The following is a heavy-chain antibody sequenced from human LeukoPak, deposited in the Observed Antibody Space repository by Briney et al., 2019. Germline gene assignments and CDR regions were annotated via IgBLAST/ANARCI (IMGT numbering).Heavy chain of an antibody. Sequence: ASVKVSRKASGYTFTSYGISWVRQAPGQGLEWMGWISAYNGNTNYAQKLQGRVTMTTDTSTSTAYMELRSLRSDDTAVYYCARGRDGWGYDILTGYDRKSYYYYYYMDVWGKGTTVTVSS. V-gene: IGHV1-18*01. CDR3: ARGRDGWGYDILTGYDRKSYYYYYYMDV. CDR2: ISAYNGNT. D-gene: IGHD3-9*01. CDR1: GYTFTSYG. J-gene: IGHJ6*03.